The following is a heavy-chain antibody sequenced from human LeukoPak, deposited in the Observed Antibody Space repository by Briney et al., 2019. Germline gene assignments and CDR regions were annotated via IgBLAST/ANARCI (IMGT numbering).Heavy chain of an antibody. J-gene: IGHJ4*02. CDR1: GGSISSSSYY. CDR2: IYYSGST. V-gene: IGHV4-39*02. D-gene: IGHD3-22*01. Sequence: SETLSLTCTVSGGSISSSSYYWGWIRQPPGKGLEWIGSIYYSGSTYYNPSLKSRVTISVDTSKNQFSLKLSSVTAADTAVYYCARDLQNYYDSSGYLDYWGQGTLVTVSS. CDR3: ARDLQNYYDSSGYLDY.